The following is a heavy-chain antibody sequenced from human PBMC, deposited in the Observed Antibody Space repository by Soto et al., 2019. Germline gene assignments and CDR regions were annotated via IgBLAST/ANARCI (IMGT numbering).Heavy chain of an antibody. CDR1: GYSISTYW. CDR2: IYPGDSDT. D-gene: IGHD2-21*01. Sequence: GESLKISCRASGYSISTYWVAWVRQLPGKGLDWMGIIYPGDSDTRYSPSFQGHVTISADKSINTAYLQWPSLRASDTATYFCARYIPSDFAMDVWGLGTTVTVSS. CDR3: ARYIPSDFAMDV. V-gene: IGHV5-51*01. J-gene: IGHJ6*02.